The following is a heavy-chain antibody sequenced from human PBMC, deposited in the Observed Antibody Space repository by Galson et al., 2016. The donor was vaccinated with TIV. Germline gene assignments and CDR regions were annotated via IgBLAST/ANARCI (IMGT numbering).Heavy chain of an antibody. CDR3: VRGEERPLVGAKPFDY. Sequence: SLRLSCAASGFTFSNYWMHWVRQAPGKGLVWVLRINSDGRTTTYADSVEGRFTISRDNAKNTLYLQMNSLRAEDTAVYYWVRGEERPLVGAKPFDYWGQRALVTVSS. J-gene: IGHJ4*02. CDR2: INSDGRTT. V-gene: IGHV3-74*03. D-gene: IGHD1-26*01. CDR1: GFTFSNYW.